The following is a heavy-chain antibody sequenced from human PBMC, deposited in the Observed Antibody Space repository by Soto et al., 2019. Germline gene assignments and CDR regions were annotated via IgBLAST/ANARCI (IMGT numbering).Heavy chain of an antibody. CDR1: GYTFTSYY. V-gene: IGHV1-46*01. J-gene: IGHJ4*02. CDR3: ARDVRWLQFDYCFDY. D-gene: IGHD5-12*01. Sequence: ASVKVSCKASGYTFTSYYMHWVRQAPGQGLEWMGIINPSGGSTSYAQKFQGRVTMTRDTSTSTVYMELSSLRSEDTAVYYCARDVRWLQFDYCFDYWGQGTLVTVSS. CDR2: INPSGGST.